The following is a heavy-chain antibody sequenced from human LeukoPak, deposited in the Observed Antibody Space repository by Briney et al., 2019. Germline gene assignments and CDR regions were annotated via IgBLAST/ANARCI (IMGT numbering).Heavy chain of an antibody. V-gene: IGHV3-23*01. J-gene: IGHJ4*02. D-gene: IGHD6-6*01. CDR3: ARDPARSRSPGYFDY. Sequence: PGGSLRLSCAASGFTFSSYAMSWVRQAPGKGLEWVSAISGSGGSTYYADSVKGRFTISRDNSKNTLYLQMNSLRVEDTAVYYCARDPARSRSPGYFDYWGQGTLVTVSS. CDR2: ISGSGGST. CDR1: GFTFSSYA.